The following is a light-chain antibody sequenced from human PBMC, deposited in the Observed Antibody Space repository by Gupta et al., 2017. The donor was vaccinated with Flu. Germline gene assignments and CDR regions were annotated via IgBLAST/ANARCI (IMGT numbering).Light chain of an antibody. CDR1: QTISSY. V-gene: IGKV1-39*01. CDR2: GTS. Sequence: DIQMTQSPSSLSASVGDRVTITCRAGQTISSYLNWYQQKPGKAPNLLIYGTSNLQRGVPSRLSGSGSGTDFTLTISSLQPGDFAIYYCQQSYTTPWTFGQGTKVEIK. J-gene: IGKJ1*01. CDR3: QQSYTTPWT.